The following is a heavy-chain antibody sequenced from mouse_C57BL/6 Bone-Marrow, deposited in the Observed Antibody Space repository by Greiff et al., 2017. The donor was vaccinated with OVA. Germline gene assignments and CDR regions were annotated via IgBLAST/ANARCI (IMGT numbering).Heavy chain of an antibody. CDR1: GYTFTSYW. V-gene: IGHV1-69*01. Sequence: QVQLQQPGAELVMPGASVKLSCKASGYTFTSYWMHWVKQRPGQGLEWIGEIDPSDSYTNYNQKFKGKSTLTVDKSSSTAYMQLSSLTSEDSAVYYCARPLLRRYFDVWGTGTTVTVSS. CDR3: ARPLLRRYFDV. CDR2: IDPSDSYT. J-gene: IGHJ1*03. D-gene: IGHD1-1*01.